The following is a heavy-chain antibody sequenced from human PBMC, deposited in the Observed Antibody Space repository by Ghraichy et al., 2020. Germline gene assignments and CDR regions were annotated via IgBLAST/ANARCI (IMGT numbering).Heavy chain of an antibody. J-gene: IGHJ5*02. CDR1: GGSFRGYY. Sequence: SETLSLTCAVYGGSFRGYYWSWIRQRPGKGLELIGEINHSGSTNYNPSLKSRVTISVDTSKNQFSLKLSSVTAADTAVYYCARGERAYCGGDCYWWFDPWGQGTLVTVSS. V-gene: IGHV4-34*01. CDR2: INHSGST. D-gene: IGHD2-21*02. CDR3: ARGERAYCGGDCYWWFDP.